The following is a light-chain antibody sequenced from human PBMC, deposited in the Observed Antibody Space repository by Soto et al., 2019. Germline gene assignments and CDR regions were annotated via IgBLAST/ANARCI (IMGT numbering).Light chain of an antibody. CDR2: DVS. CDR3: CLYAVTFYV. V-gene: IGLV2-11*01. J-gene: IGLJ1*01. CDR1: SSDDGTYDF. Sequence: QSALTQPRSLSGSPGQSVTISCTGTSSDDGTYDFVSWYQQHPGKAPRLMIFDVSDRPSGVPDRFSGSKSGNTASLTISGLQAEDEADYFCCLYAVTFYVFGTGTKLTVL.